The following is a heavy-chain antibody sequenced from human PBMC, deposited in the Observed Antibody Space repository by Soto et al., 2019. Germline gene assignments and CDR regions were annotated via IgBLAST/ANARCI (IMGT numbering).Heavy chain of an antibody. CDR2: IIPIFGTA. CDR3: ERHGLRKQLVPVALDV. Sequence: SVKVSCKASGGTFSSYAISWVRQAPGQGLEWMGGIIPIFGTANYAQKFQGRVTITADESTSTAYMELSSLRSEDTAVSYSERHGLRKQLVPVALDVWGQGTTVTVSS. V-gene: IGHV1-69*13. J-gene: IGHJ6*02. D-gene: IGHD6-13*01. CDR1: GGTFSSYA.